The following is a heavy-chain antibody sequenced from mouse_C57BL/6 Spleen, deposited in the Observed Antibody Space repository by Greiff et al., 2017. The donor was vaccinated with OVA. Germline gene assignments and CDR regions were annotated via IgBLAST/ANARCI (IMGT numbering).Heavy chain of an antibody. Sequence: EVQLQQSGPELVKPGASVKIPCKASGYTFTDYNMDWVKQSHGKSLEWIGDINPNNGGTIYNQKFKGKATLTVDKSSSTAYMELRSLTSEDTAVYYCARRAYGGGYAMDDWGQGPSVTVSS. D-gene: IGHD1-1*02. V-gene: IGHV1-18*01. J-gene: IGHJ4*01. CDR3: ARRAYGGGYAMDD. CDR2: INPNNGGT. CDR1: GYTFTDYN.